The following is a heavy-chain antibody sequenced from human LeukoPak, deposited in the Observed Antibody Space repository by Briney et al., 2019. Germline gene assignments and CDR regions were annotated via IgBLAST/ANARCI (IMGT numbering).Heavy chain of an antibody. Sequence: ASVKVSCKASGYTFTSYYMHWVRQAPGQGLEWMGIINPSGGSTSYAQKFQGRVTMTRDMSTSTVYMELSSLRSEDTAVYYCARDLVGWNYSGEFDPWGQGTLVTVSS. CDR1: GYTFTSYY. CDR2: INPSGGST. J-gene: IGHJ5*02. CDR3: ARDLVGWNYSGEFDP. V-gene: IGHV1-46*01. D-gene: IGHD1-7*01.